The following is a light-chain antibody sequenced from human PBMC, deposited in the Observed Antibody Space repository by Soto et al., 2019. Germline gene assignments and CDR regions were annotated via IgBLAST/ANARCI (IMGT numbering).Light chain of an antibody. CDR3: QQYNNWPPWT. J-gene: IGKJ1*01. CDR2: HTS. CDR1: QSISDN. V-gene: IGKV3-15*01. Sequence: EIVMTKSPATLSVSQGESATLSCRASQSISDNLAWYQQKPGLAPRLLIYHTSTRATGIPARFSGSGSGTEFTLTISSLQSEDFAVYHCQQYNNWPPWTFGQGTKVDIK.